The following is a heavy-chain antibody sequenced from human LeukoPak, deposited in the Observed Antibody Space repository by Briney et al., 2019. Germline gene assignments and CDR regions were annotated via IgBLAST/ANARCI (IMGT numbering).Heavy chain of an antibody. Sequence: SETLPLTCTVSGASISSYYWSWIRQPPGKGLDWIGYIYYIGSTSYNPSLKSRVTISLDTSKNQFSLKLSSVTAADTAVYYCAREYSSSSGHFDFWGQGTLVTVPS. J-gene: IGHJ4*02. V-gene: IGHV4-59*01. CDR2: IYYIGST. CDR3: AREYSSSSGHFDF. CDR1: GASISSYY. D-gene: IGHD6-6*01.